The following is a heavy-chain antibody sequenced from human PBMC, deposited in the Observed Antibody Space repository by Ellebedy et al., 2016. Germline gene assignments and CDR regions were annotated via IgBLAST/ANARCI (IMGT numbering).Heavy chain of an antibody. Sequence: GESLKISCAASGFTFSSYAMSWVRQAPGKGLEWVSAISGSGGSTYYADSVKGRFTISRDNSKNTLYLQMNSLRAEDTAVYYCAKDIGYGDYGYVLADWGQGTLVTVSS. D-gene: IGHD4-17*01. V-gene: IGHV3-23*01. CDR2: ISGSGGST. CDR3: AKDIGYGDYGYVLAD. J-gene: IGHJ4*02. CDR1: GFTFSSYA.